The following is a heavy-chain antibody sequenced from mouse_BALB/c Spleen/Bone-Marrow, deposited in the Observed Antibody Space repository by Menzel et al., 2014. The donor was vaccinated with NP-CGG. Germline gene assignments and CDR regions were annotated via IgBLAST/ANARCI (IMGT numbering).Heavy chain of an antibody. V-gene: IGHV14-3*02. Sequence: DVKLQESGAELVKPGASVKSSCTASGFNIKDTYMHWVKQRPEQGLEWIGRIDPANGNTEYDPKFQGKATITADTSSNTAYLQLSSLTSEDTAVYYCARNYGYGKSFAYWGQGTLVTVSA. CDR3: ARNYGYGKSFAY. J-gene: IGHJ3*01. D-gene: IGHD2-2*01. CDR2: IDPANGNT. CDR1: GFNIKDTY.